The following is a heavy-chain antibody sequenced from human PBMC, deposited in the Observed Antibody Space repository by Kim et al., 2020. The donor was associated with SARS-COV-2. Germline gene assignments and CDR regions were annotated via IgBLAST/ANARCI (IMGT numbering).Heavy chain of an antibody. CDR1: GGSVSSGSYY. CDR3: AIVGATNAFDI. CDR2: IYYSGST. D-gene: IGHD1-26*01. Sequence: SETLSLTCTVSGGSVSSGSYYWSWIRQPPGKGLEWIGYIYYSGSTNYNPSLKSRVTISVDTSKNQFSLKLSSVTAADTAVYYCAIVGATNAFDIWGQGTMVTVSS. J-gene: IGHJ3*02. V-gene: IGHV4-61*01.